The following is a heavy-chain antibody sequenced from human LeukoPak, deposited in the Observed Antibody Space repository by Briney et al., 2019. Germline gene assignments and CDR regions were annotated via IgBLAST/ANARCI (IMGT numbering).Heavy chain of an antibody. D-gene: IGHD3-9*01. J-gene: IGHJ4*02. Sequence: GASVKVSCKASGGTFSSYAISWVGQAPGQGLEWMGWINPNSGGTNYAQKFQGRVTMTRDTSISTAYMELSRLRSDDTAVYYCARASGDDILTDLDYWGQGTLVTVSS. V-gene: IGHV1-2*02. CDR1: GGTFSSYA. CDR2: INPNSGGT. CDR3: ARASGDDILTDLDY.